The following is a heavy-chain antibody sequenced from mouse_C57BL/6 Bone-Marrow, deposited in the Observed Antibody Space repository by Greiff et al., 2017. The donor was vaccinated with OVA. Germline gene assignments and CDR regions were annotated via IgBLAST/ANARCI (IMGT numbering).Heavy chain of an antibody. V-gene: IGHV1-5*01. Sequence: VQLKESGTVLARPGASVKMSCKTSGYTFTSYWMHWVKQRPGQGLEWIGAIYPGNSDTSYNQKFKGKAKLPAVTSASTAYMELSSLTNEDSAVYYCTRGTYYDYLYYAMDYWGQGTSVTVSS. CDR2: IYPGNSDT. J-gene: IGHJ4*01. CDR1: GYTFTSYW. D-gene: IGHD2-4*01. CDR3: TRGTYYDYLYYAMDY.